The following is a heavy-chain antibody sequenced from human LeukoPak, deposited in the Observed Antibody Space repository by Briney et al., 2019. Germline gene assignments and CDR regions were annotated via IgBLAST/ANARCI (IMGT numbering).Heavy chain of an antibody. CDR2: INPNSGGT. Sequence: GASVTVSCKASGYTFTGYYMNWVRQARGQGLEWMGWINPNSGGTNYAQKFQGRVTMTRDTSISTAYMELSRLRSDDTAVYYCARDGLASSWYPYYYYMDVWGKGTTVTVSS. D-gene: IGHD6-13*01. CDR3: ARDGLASSWYPYYYYMDV. J-gene: IGHJ6*03. V-gene: IGHV1-2*02. CDR1: GYTFTGYY.